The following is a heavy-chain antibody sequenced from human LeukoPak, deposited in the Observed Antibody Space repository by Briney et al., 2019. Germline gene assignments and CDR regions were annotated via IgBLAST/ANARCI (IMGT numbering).Heavy chain of an antibody. CDR2: FNPNNGGT. V-gene: IGHV1-2*02. CDR3: ARAGAVVDNWFDP. J-gene: IGHJ5*02. CDR1: GYTFTGYY. Sequence: VKVSCKASGYTFTGYYMHWVRQAPGQGLEWMGWFNPNNGGTNYAQKLQDRVTMTTDTSTTTAYMELRSLTSDDTAVYYCARAGAVVDNWFDPWGQGTLVTVSS. D-gene: IGHD2-15*01.